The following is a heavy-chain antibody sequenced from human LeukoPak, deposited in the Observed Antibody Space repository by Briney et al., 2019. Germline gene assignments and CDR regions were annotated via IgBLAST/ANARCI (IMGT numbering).Heavy chain of an antibody. CDR2: MNPNSGNT. CDR3: ARVNGIAARMLGY. D-gene: IGHD6-6*01. V-gene: IGHV1-8*03. CDR1: GYTFTSYD. J-gene: IGHJ4*02. Sequence: ASVNLSSKASGYTFTSYDINWVRQATGQGLEWMGWMNPNSGNTGYAQKFQGRVAITRNTSISTAYMELSSLRSEDTAVYYCARVNGIAARMLGYWGRGPLLTVSS.